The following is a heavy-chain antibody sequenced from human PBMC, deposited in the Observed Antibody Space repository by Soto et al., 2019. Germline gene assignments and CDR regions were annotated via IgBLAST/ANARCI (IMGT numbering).Heavy chain of an antibody. CDR3: ARVDAIAVADDFDY. V-gene: IGHV3-21*04. CDR2: ISSSSSYI. J-gene: IGHJ4*02. D-gene: IGHD6-19*01. CDR1: GFTFSSYS. Sequence: AGGSLRLSCAASGFTFSSYSMNWVRQAPGKGLEWVSSISSSSSYIYYADSVKGRFTISRDNAKNSLYLQMNSLRSDDTAVYYCARVDAIAVADDFDYWGQGTLVTVSS.